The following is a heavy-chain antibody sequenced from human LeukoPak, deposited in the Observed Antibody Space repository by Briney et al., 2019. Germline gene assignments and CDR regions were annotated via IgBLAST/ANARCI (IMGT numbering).Heavy chain of an antibody. V-gene: IGHV3-30-3*01. Sequence: GGSLRLSCVVSGFTFSTYTMHWVRQAPGKGLEWVAVISYDGSNTNYADSVKGRFTVSRDNSKNTLYLQMNSLRAEDTAVYNCARGRGSYSLDYWGQGTLVTVSS. D-gene: IGHD3-10*01. J-gene: IGHJ4*02. CDR2: ISYDGSNT. CDR3: ARGRGSYSLDY. CDR1: GFTFSTYT.